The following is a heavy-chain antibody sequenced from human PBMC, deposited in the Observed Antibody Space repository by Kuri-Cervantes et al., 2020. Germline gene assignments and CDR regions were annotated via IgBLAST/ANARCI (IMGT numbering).Heavy chain of an antibody. Sequence: ESLKISCIVSGGSISSSSYYWGWIRQPPGKGLEWIGSIYYSGSTYYNPSLKSRVTISVDKSKNQFSLKLSSVTAADTAVYYCASVGGSGSYYKEYWGQGTLVTVSS. CDR2: IYYSGST. CDR3: ASVGGSGSYYKEY. D-gene: IGHD3-10*01. V-gene: IGHV4-39*07. CDR1: GGSISSSSYY. J-gene: IGHJ4*02.